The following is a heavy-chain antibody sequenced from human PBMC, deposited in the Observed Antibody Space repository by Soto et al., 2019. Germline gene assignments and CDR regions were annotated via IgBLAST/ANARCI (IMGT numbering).Heavy chain of an antibody. CDR3: ARQWIAGSSRP. CDR1: GDSISSSSQY. Sequence: QVQLQESGPGLVKPSETLSLTCSVSGDSISSSSQYWGWIRQPPGKGLEWIGSNHYSGTSYYNPSLKSRVTIFVDTSKNQLSLKLSSVTDADTAVYYCARQWIAGSSRPWGQGTLVTVSS. V-gene: IGHV4-39*01. CDR2: NHYSGTS. D-gene: IGHD2-21*01. J-gene: IGHJ5*02.